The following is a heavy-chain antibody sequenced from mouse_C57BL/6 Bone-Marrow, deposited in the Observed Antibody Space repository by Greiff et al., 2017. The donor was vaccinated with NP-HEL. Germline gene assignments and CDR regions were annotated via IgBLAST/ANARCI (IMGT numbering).Heavy chain of an antibody. CDR2: FHPYNDDT. CDR3: ARGGNYWYYFDY. D-gene: IGHD2-1*01. J-gene: IGHJ2*01. V-gene: IGHV1-47*01. CDR1: GYTFTTYP. Sequence: VQLQQSGAELVKPGASVKMSCKASGYTFTTYPIEWVTQNHGQSVEWIGNFHPYNDDTEYNEKFKNKATLTVEKSSSTVYLELSRLTSDDSSVYYCARGGNYWYYFDYWGQGTTLTVSS.